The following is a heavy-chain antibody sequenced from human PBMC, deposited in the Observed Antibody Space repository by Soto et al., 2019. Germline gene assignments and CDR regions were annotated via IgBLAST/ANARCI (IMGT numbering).Heavy chain of an antibody. CDR3: AGDHGPYGYPGYGAFCI. V-gene: IGHV3-21*01. CDR2: ISSSSSYI. J-gene: IGHJ3*02. D-gene: IGHD5-12*01. CDR1: GFTFSSYS. Sequence: GGSLRLSCAASGFTFSSYSMNWVRQAPGKGLEWVSSISSSSSYIYYADSVKGRFTISRDNAKNSLYLQMNSLRAEDTAVYYCAGDHGPYGYPGYGAFCIWGQGTMVTVSS.